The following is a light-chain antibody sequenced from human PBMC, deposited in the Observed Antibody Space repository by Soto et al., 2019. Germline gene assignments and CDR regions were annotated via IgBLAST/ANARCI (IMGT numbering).Light chain of an antibody. Sequence: SVLTQPPSVSAAPGQKVTISCSGSSSNIGNNFVSWYQQFPGTAPKLLISENNNRPSGIPDRFSGSKSGTSATLGITGLQTGDEADYYCGTWDSSLSALLFGGGTKLTVL. V-gene: IGLV1-51*02. CDR1: SSNIGNNF. CDR3: GTWDSSLSALL. CDR2: ENN. J-gene: IGLJ2*01.